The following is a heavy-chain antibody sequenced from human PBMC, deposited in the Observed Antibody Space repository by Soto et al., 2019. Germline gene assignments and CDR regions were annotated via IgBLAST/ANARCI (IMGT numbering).Heavy chain of an antibody. V-gene: IGHV3-66*01. CDR1: GFTVSSNY. Sequence: EVQLVESGGGLVQPGGSLRLSCAASGFTVSSNYMTWVRQAPGKGLEWVSLIYSGGSTYYADSVRGRFTISRDNSKNTMYLQMHSLRAEDTAVYYCSRAGVYISTICYGDYWGQGTLVTVSS. D-gene: IGHD2-2*01. J-gene: IGHJ4*02. CDR2: IYSGGST. CDR3: SRAGVYISTICYGDY.